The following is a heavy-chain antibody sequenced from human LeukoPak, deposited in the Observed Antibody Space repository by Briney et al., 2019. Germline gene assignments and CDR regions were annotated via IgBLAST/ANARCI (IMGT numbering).Heavy chain of an antibody. CDR2: INTDTGNP. D-gene: IGHD2-2*02. J-gene: IGHJ4*02. CDR1: GYTFTSYA. CDR3: ARATAICSSTSCYRWGFDY. V-gene: IGHV7-4-1*02. Sequence: ASVKVSCKASGYTFTSYAMNWVRQAPGQGLEWMGWINTDTGNPTYAQGFTGRFVFSLGTSVSTAYLQISSLKAEDTAVYYCARATAICSSTSCYRWGFDYWGQGTLVTVSS.